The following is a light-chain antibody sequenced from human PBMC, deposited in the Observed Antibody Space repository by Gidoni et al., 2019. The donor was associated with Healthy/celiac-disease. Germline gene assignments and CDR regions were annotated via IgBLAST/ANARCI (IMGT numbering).Light chain of an antibody. CDR1: SSNIGSNP. CDR2: SNN. Sequence: QSVLTPPPSASGTPGQRVTISCSGCSSNIGSNPVNWYQQLPGTAPKLLIYSNNQRPSGVPDRFSGSKSGTSASLAISGLQSEDEADYYCAAWDDSLVFGGGTKLTVL. V-gene: IGLV1-44*01. J-gene: IGLJ2*01. CDR3: AAWDDSLV.